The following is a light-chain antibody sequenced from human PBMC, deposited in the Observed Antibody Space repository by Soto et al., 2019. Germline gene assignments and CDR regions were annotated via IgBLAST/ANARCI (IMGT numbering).Light chain of an antibody. CDR1: QDIAGY. Sequence: DIQVTQSPSSVSASVGDRVTITCRASQDIAGYLAWYQHKPGRTPNLLIFDASTLESGVPSRFSGSGSGTTFTLTISSLQSDDFATYYCLQYNGYYRTFGQGTKVDNK. CDR2: DAS. J-gene: IGKJ1*01. V-gene: IGKV1-5*01. CDR3: LQYNGYYRT.